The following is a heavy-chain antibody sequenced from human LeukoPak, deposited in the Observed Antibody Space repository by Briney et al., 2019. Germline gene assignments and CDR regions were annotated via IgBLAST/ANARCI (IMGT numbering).Heavy chain of an antibody. CDR3: ARETPRRGETRDGYR. CDR2: IKEDGSET. CDR1: GFTFSSYW. V-gene: IGHV3-7*01. J-gene: IGHJ4*02. Sequence: QPGGSLRLSCAASGFTFSSYWMSWVRQVPGKGLECLANIKEDGSETYYADSVKGRFTISRDNPKNLLFLQINSLRVEDTAVYYCARETPRRGETRDGYRWGQGTVVTVSS. D-gene: IGHD5-24*01.